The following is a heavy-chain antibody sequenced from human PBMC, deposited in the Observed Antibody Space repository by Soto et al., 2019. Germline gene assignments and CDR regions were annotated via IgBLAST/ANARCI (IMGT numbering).Heavy chain of an antibody. CDR2: IYSGGST. Sequence: EVQLVESGGGLVQPGGSLRLSCAASGFTVSSNYMSWVRQAPGKGLEWVSVIYSGGSTYYADSVKGRFTISRDNSKNTLYLQMNSLRAEDTAVYYCARDRGYYGSGRSCYYYYMDVWGKGTTVTVSS. D-gene: IGHD3-10*01. J-gene: IGHJ6*03. V-gene: IGHV3-66*01. CDR1: GFTVSSNY. CDR3: ARDRGYYGSGRSCYYYYMDV.